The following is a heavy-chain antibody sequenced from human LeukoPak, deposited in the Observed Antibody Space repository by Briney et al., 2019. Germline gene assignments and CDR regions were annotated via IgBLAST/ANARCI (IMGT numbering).Heavy chain of an antibody. D-gene: IGHD2-15*01. CDR2: INPNSGGT. J-gene: IGHJ5*02. V-gene: IGHV1-2*02. Sequence: ASVKVSCKASGYTFTGYYMHWVRQAPGQGLEWMGWINPNSGGTNYAQKFQGRVTMTRDTSISTAYMGLSRLRSDDTAVYYCARDHCSGGSCYWPFDPWGQGTLVTVSP. CDR3: ARDHCSGGSCYWPFDP. CDR1: GYTFTGYY.